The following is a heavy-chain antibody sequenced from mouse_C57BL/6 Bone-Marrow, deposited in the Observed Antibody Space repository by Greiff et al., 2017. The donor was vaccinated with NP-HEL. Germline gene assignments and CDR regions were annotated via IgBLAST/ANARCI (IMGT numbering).Heavy chain of an antibody. CDR3: VRHGALRSRGAMDY. CDR1: GFSFNTYA. Sequence: EVKLMESGGGLVQPKGSLKLSCAASGFSFNTYAMNWVRQAPGKGLEWVARIRSKSNNYATYYADSVKDRFTISRDDSESMLYLQMTNLKTEDTAMYYCVRHGALRSRGAMDYWGQGTSVTVSS. CDR2: IRSKSNNYAT. D-gene: IGHD1-1*01. J-gene: IGHJ4*01. V-gene: IGHV10-1*01.